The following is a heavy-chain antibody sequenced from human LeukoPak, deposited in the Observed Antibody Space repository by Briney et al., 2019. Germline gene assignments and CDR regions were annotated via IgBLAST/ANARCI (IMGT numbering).Heavy chain of an antibody. CDR1: IDSFSNYH. D-gene: IGHD1-26*01. CDR2: VNESGGT. CDR3: ARGQGATVPQVGKNWFDP. Sequence: PSETLSFTCGVYIDSFSNYHWNWIRQTPPKGMEWIGEVNESGGTNISPSLRSRVILSVDTSKDQFSLKLISVTVADTAIYYCARGQGATVPQVGKNWFDPWDQGTRVTVSS. V-gene: IGHV4-34*01. J-gene: IGHJ5*02.